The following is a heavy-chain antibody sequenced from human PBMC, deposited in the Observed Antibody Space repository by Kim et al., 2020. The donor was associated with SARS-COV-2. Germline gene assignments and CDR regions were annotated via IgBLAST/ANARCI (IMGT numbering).Heavy chain of an antibody. CDR3: ARAQSDYYGSRDYFDY. V-gene: IGHV1-3*01. D-gene: IGHD3-10*01. CDR1: GYTFTSYA. CDR2: INAGNGNT. J-gene: IGHJ4*02. Sequence: ASVKVSCKASGYTFTSYAMHWVRQAPGQRLEWMGWINAGNGNTKYSQKFQGRVTITRDTSASTAYMELSSLRSEDTAVYYCARAQSDYYGSRDYFDYWGQGALVTVSS.